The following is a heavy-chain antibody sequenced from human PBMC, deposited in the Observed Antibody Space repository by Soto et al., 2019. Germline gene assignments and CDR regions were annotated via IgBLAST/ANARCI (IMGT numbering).Heavy chain of an antibody. CDR1: GYTFTSYY. J-gene: IGHJ5*02. CDR3: AGDYGSGSYYLPGWFDP. V-gene: IGHV1-46*01. CDR2: INPSGGST. Sequence: ASVKVSCKASGYTFTSYYMHWVRQAPGQGLEWMGIINPSGGSTSYAQKFQGRVTMTRDTSTGTVYMELSSLRSEDTAVYYCAGDYGSGSYYLPGWFDPWGQGTLVTVSS. D-gene: IGHD3-10*01.